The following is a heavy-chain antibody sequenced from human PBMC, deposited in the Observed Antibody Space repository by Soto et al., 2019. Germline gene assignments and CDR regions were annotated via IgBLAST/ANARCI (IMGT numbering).Heavy chain of an antibody. Sequence: EVQLVESGGGLVQPGGSLRLSCAASRFTFSSYWMHWVRQAPGKGLVWVSRINTDRSSTSSADSVKGRFTISRDNAKNTVYLQMNSLRAEDTAVYYCARDPGRIAVAGTIDYWGQGTLVTVSS. J-gene: IGHJ4*02. CDR3: ARDPGRIAVAGTIDY. D-gene: IGHD6-19*01. CDR2: INTDRSST. CDR1: RFTFSSYW. V-gene: IGHV3-74*01.